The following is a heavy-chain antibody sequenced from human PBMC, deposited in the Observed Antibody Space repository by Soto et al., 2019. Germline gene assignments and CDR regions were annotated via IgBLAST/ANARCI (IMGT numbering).Heavy chain of an antibody. J-gene: IGHJ5*02. CDR3: ARHTLNWFDP. CDR2: IYYSGST. CDR1: GGSISSSSYY. V-gene: IGHV4-39*07. Sequence: SETLSLTCTVSGGSISSSSYYWGWIRQPPGKGLEWIGSIYYSGSTNYNPSLKSRVTISVDTSKTQFSLKLSSVTAADTAVYYCARHTLNWFDPWGQGTLVTVSS. D-gene: IGHD2-15*01.